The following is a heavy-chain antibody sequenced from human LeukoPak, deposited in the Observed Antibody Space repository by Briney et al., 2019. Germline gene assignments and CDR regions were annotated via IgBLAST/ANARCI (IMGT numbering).Heavy chain of an antibody. V-gene: IGHV4-34*01. CDR3: ARKVGTRAHRRNWFDP. Sequence: PSETLSLTCAVYGGSFSGYYWSWIRQPPGKGLEWIGEINHSGSTNYNPSLKSRVTISVDTSKNQFSLKLSSVTAADTAVYYCARKVGTRAHRRNWFDPWGQGTLVTVSS. J-gene: IGHJ5*02. CDR1: GGSFSGYY. CDR2: INHSGST. D-gene: IGHD2-21*02.